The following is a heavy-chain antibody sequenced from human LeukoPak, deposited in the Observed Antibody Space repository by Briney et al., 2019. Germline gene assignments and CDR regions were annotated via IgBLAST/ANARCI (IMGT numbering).Heavy chain of an antibody. CDR3: ARDHRFAFDY. CDR1: VFNFLDYS. V-gene: IGHV3-48*01. Sequence: GGSLRLSYAASVFNFLDYSMNWVRQAPRKGLEGISYIGISSGNTKYADSVKGRFTISRDKARNSLYLQMNSLRVEDTAVYYCARDHRFAFDYWGHGTLVTVSS. J-gene: IGHJ4*01. CDR2: IGISSGNT.